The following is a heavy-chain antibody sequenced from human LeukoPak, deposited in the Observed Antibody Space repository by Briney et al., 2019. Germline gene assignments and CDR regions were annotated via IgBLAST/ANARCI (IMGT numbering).Heavy chain of an antibody. CDR3: AKKGGFGDTYYYYYMDV. Sequence: GGSLRLSCAASGFTFSSHGMNWVRQAPGKGLEWVSGISPNGVITYYADSVKGRFTISRDNSKGTVYLQMNTLRAEDTAVYYCAKKGGFGDTYYYYYMDVWGKGTTVTVSS. V-gene: IGHV3-23*01. CDR2: ISPNGVIT. J-gene: IGHJ6*03. D-gene: IGHD3-10*01. CDR1: GFTFSSHG.